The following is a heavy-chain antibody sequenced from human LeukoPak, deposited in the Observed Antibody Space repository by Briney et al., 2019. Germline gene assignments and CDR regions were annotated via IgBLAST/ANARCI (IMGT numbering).Heavy chain of an antibody. CDR2: ISSSSSYI. CDR3: ARDLHYYGDYVG. CDR1: GFTFSSYS. V-gene: IGHV3-21*01. J-gene: IGHJ4*02. D-gene: IGHD4-17*01. Sequence: GGSLRLSCAASGFTFSSYSMNWVRQAPGKGLEWVSSISSSSSYIYYAHSVKGRFTISRDNAKNSMYLQMNSLRAEDTAVYYCARDLHYYGDYVGWGQGTLVTVSS.